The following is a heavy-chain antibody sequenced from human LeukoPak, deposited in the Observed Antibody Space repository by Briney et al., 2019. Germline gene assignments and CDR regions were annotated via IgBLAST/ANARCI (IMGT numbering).Heavy chain of an antibody. CDR1: GFTFSNYG. Sequence: GGSLRLSCAASGFTFSNYGMLWGRQAPGKGLEWVAVISYDESDKYYADSVKGRFTISRDNSKNTLYLQMNSLRPEDTAVYYCAKGVVAATNAAYYGMDVWGQGTTVTVSS. CDR2: ISYDESDK. J-gene: IGHJ6*02. V-gene: IGHV3-30*18. CDR3: AKGVVAATNAAYYGMDV. D-gene: IGHD2-15*01.